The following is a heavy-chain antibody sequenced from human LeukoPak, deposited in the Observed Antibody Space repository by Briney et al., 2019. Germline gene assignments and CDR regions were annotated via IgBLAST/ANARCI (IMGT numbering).Heavy chain of an antibody. CDR3: ARGTLLGSSSSLLFDY. CDR2: IYHSGST. J-gene: IGHJ4*02. CDR1: GYSISSGYY. V-gene: IGHV4-38-2*02. D-gene: IGHD6-13*01. Sequence: AETLSLTCTVSGYSISSGYYWGWIRQPPGNGLEWIGSIYHSGSTYYNPSLKSRVTISVDTSKNQFSLKLSSVTAADPAVYHCARGTLLGSSSSLLFDYWGQGTLVTVSS.